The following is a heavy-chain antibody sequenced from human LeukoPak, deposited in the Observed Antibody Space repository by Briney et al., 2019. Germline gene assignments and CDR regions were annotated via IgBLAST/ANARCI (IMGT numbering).Heavy chain of an antibody. Sequence: ASVKVSCKASGYTFTSYAMNWVRQAPGQGLEWMGWINTNTGNPTYAQGFTGRFVFSLDTSVSTAYLQISSLKAEDTAVYYCARETMVRGVIINPTFRYWGQGTLVTVSS. CDR1: GYTFTSYA. V-gene: IGHV7-4-1*02. J-gene: IGHJ4*02. D-gene: IGHD3-10*01. CDR3: ARETMVRGVIINPTFRY. CDR2: INTNTGNP.